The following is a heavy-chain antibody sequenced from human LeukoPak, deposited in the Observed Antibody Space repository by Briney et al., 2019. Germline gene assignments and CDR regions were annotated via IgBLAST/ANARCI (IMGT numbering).Heavy chain of an antibody. V-gene: IGHV1-18*01. CDR3: ARVAYYGSGTNWFDP. CDR2: ISAYNGNT. D-gene: IGHD3-10*01. CDR1: GYTFTSYG. Sequence: ASVKVSCKASGYTFTSYGISCVRLAPGQGLEWMGWISAYNGNTNYAQKLQGRVTMTTDTSTSTAYMELRSLRSDDTAVYYCARVAYYGSGTNWFDPWGQGTLVTVSS. J-gene: IGHJ5*02.